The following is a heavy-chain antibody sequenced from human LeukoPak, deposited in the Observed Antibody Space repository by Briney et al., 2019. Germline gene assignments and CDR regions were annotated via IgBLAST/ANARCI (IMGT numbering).Heavy chain of an antibody. Sequence: GGSLRLSCAASGFTFSSYGMHWVRQASGKGLEWVGRIRSKANRYATAYAASVKGRFTISRDDSKNTAYLQMNSLKTEDTAVYYCTRHLNIVAEGWFDPWGEGTLVTVSS. V-gene: IGHV3-73*01. CDR2: IRSKANRYAT. CDR1: GFTFSSYG. CDR3: TRHLNIVAEGWFDP. D-gene: IGHD2/OR15-2a*01. J-gene: IGHJ5*02.